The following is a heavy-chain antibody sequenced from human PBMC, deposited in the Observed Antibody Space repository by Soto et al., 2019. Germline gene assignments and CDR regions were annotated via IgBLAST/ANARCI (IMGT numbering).Heavy chain of an antibody. J-gene: IGHJ4*02. V-gene: IGHV4-31*03. CDR3: ARVRKLNPFDY. CDR2: IYYSGIT. Sequence: SETLSLTCTVSGGSISSGGYYWIWIRQHPGKGLELIGYIYYSGITYYNPSLKSRVTISVDTSKNKFSLKLSSVTAADTAVYYCARVRKLNPFDYWGQGTLVTVSS. CDR1: GGSISSGGYY. D-gene: IGHD1-1*01.